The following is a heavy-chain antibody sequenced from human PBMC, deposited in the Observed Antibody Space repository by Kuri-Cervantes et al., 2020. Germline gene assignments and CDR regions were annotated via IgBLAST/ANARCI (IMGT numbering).Heavy chain of an antibody. J-gene: IGHJ5*02. D-gene: IGHD2-2*01. CDR3: ARRRRCSSTSCYGGNWFDP. V-gene: IGHV4-39*07. CDR1: GGSISSSNYY. Sequence: SETLSLTCTVSGGSISSSNYYWGWIRQPPGKGLEWIGSINYSGSTYYNPSLKSRVTISVDTSKNQFSLKLSSVTAADTAVYYRARRRRCSSTSCYGGNWFDPWGQGTLVTVSS. CDR2: INYSGST.